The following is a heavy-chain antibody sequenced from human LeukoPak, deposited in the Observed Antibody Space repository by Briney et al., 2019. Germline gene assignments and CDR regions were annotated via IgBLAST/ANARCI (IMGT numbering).Heavy chain of an antibody. CDR2: ISSSSSTI. J-gene: IGHJ4*02. D-gene: IGHD6-19*01. Sequence: PGGSLRLSCVVSGFTLPYGMSWVRQAPGKGLEWVSYISSSSSTIYYADSVKGRFTISRDNAKNSLYLQMNSLRVEDTAVYYCTRDSGRFRLDYWGQGILVTVSS. CDR1: GFTLPYG. V-gene: IGHV3-48*04. CDR3: TRDSGRFRLDY.